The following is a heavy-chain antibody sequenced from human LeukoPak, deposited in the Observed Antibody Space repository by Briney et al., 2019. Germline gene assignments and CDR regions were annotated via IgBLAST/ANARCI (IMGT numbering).Heavy chain of an antibody. CDR2: ISGSGGST. Sequence: GGSLRLSCAASGFTFSDYYMSWIRQAPGKGLEWVSAISGSGGSTYYADSVKGRFTISRDNSKNTLYLQMNSLRAEDTAVYYCAKSIQLWLYWGQGTLVTVSS. D-gene: IGHD5-18*01. CDR1: GFTFSDYY. J-gene: IGHJ4*02. V-gene: IGHV3-23*01. CDR3: AKSIQLWLY.